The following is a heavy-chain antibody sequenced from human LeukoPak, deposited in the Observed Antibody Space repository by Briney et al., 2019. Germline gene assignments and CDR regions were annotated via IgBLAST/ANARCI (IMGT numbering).Heavy chain of an antibody. CDR1: GFTFSSYA. V-gene: IGHV3-30-3*01. D-gene: IGHD3-22*01. J-gene: IGHJ4*02. Sequence: GGSLRLSCAASGFTFSSYAMHWVRQAPGKGLEWVAVISYDGSNKYYADSVKGRFTISRDNSKNTLYLQMNSLRAEDTAVYYCASPDYYDRSALKYWGQGTLVTISS. CDR2: ISYDGSNK. CDR3: ASPDYYDRSALKY.